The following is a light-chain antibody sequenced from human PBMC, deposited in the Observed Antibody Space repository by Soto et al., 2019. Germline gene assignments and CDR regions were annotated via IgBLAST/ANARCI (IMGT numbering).Light chain of an antibody. CDR3: QQYHIWPSWT. Sequence: IVLTQSPAALSVSPGGRVTLSCRASQIVDINLAWYQQKRVQAPRLLMDGASTRATDMPGRFSGRGAGAEFNLTISSLHSQDFVVYFCQQYHIWPSWTFGHETKVDI. CDR2: GAS. V-gene: IGKV3-15*01. CDR1: QIVDIN. J-gene: IGKJ1*01.